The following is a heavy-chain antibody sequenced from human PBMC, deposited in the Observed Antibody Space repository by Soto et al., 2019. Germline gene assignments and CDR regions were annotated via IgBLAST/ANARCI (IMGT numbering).Heavy chain of an antibody. CDR2: IYYSGST. CDR1: GGSISSYY. V-gene: IGHV4-59*01. D-gene: IGHD6-6*01. Sequence: ETLSLTCTVSGGSISSYYWSWIRQPPGKGLEWIGYIYYSGSTNYNPSLKSRVTISVDTSKNQFSLKLSSVTAADTAVYYCARDASIAARGKYNWFDPWGQGTLVTVSS. CDR3: ARDASIAARGKYNWFDP. J-gene: IGHJ5*02.